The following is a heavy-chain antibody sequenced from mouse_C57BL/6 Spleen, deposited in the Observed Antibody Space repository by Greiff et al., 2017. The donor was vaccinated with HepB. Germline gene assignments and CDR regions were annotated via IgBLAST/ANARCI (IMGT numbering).Heavy chain of an antibody. Sequence: EVKLQESGPGLVKPSQSLSLTCSVTGYSITSGYYWNWIRQFPGNKLEWMGYISYDGSNNYNPSLKNRISITRDTSKNQFFLKLNSVTTEDTATYYCARSYYGSPWFAYWGQGTLVTVSA. CDR1: GYSITSGYY. V-gene: IGHV3-6*01. CDR3: ARSYYGSPWFAY. J-gene: IGHJ3*01. CDR2: ISYDGSN. D-gene: IGHD1-1*01.